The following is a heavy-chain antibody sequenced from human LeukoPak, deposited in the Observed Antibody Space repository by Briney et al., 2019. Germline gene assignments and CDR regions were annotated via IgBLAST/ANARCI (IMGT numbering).Heavy chain of an antibody. CDR1: GGSISSYY. CDR3: ARGFKASGTPFDY. D-gene: IGHD3-10*01. Sequence: SETLSLTCTVSGGSISSYYWSWIRQPPGKGLEWIGYIYYSGSTNYNPSLKSRVTISVDTSKNQFSLKLSSVTAADTAVYYCARGFKASGTPFDYWGQGTLVTVSS. V-gene: IGHV4-59*01. J-gene: IGHJ4*02. CDR2: IYYSGST.